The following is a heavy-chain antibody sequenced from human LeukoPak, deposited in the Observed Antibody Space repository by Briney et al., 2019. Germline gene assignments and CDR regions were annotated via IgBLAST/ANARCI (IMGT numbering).Heavy chain of an antibody. CDR1: GFIFSNYA. CDR3: AKYSGSYYYPPNWDS. V-gene: IGHV3-23*01. CDR2: ISGSGSST. J-gene: IGHJ4*02. D-gene: IGHD1-26*01. Sequence: PGGSLRLSCAASGFIFSNYAMTWVRQAPGKGLEWVSGISGSGSSTYYADSVKGRFTLSRDYPKNTLYLQMNSLRAEDTAVYFCAKYSGSYYYPPNWDSWGQGTLVTVSS.